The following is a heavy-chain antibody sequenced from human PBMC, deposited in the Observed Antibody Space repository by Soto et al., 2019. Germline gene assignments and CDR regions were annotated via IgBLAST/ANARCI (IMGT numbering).Heavy chain of an antibody. V-gene: IGHV1-2*04. Sequence: GASVKVSCKASGYTFTGYYMHWGRQAPGQGLEWMGWINPNSGGTNYAQKFQGWVTMTRDTSISPAYMELSRLRSDDTAVYYCARALLYGDYTTEHYYYGMDVWGQGTTVTVSS. CDR2: INPNSGGT. CDR3: ARALLYGDYTTEHYYYGMDV. D-gene: IGHD4-17*01. J-gene: IGHJ6*02. CDR1: GYTFTGYY.